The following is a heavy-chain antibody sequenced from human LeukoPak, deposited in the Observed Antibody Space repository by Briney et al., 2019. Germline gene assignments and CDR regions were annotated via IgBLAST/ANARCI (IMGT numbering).Heavy chain of an antibody. Sequence: PSETLSLTCTVSGGSISGSDYYWGWVRQPPGKGLEWIGSFYHSGSTYYNSSLKSRLTMSVDTSKNQFSLKLSSVTAADTAVYYCARIVVNPPNGNPNALIGPRRKNWFDPWGQGTLVTVSS. V-gene: IGHV4-39*07. CDR2: FYHSGST. D-gene: IGHD3-22*01. CDR1: GGSISGSDYY. CDR3: ARIVVNPPNGNPNALIGPRRKNWFDP. J-gene: IGHJ5*02.